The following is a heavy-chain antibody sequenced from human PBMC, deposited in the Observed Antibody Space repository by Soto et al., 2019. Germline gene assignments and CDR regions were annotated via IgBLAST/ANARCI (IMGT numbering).Heavy chain of an antibody. CDR3: AREPPRGIIVADSRASGFDY. Sequence: QVPLVQSGAEVKKPGTSVKVSCQASDYTFTRYGFSWVRQAPGQRLEWLGWISAYNGNTYYAQKFQGRVTLTTDTSTSTAFMELRGLRSDDTAVYYCAREPPRGIIVADSRASGFDYWGQGTLVTVSS. D-gene: IGHD5-12*01. V-gene: IGHV1-18*04. CDR2: ISAYNGNT. CDR1: DYTFTRYG. J-gene: IGHJ4*02.